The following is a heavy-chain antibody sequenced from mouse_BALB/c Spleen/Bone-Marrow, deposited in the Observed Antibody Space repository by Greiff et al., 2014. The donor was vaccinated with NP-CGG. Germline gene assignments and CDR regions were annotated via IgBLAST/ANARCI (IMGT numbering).Heavy chain of an antibody. CDR1: GFSFPRSG. CDR3: AKGGLLRWDFDY. Sequence: VPLPQSGPCLVSPSQILSITCPVSGFSFPRSGVSCVRQPPGNVLEWLGVIWGDGSTNYHSALISRLSISKDNSKSQVFLKLNSLQTDDTATYYCAKGGLLRWDFDYWGQGTTLTVSS. D-gene: IGHD1-1*01. V-gene: IGHV2-3*01. J-gene: IGHJ2*01. CDR2: IWGDGST.